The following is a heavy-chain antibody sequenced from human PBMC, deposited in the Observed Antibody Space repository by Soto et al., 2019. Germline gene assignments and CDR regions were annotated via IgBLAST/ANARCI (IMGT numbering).Heavy chain of an antibody. CDR1: GDSTTTVGYY. CDR3: TRGDY. CDR2: ISYSGST. V-gene: IGHV4-31*03. J-gene: IGHJ4*02. Sequence: QVQLQESGPGLMKPSQTLSLTCTVSGDSTTTVGYYRTWIRQHPGQGLDWIGFISYSGSTYYSSSLEGRVAISPDTTKNQFSRKRTSVTAADTAVYSCTRGDYWGQGTLVTVSS.